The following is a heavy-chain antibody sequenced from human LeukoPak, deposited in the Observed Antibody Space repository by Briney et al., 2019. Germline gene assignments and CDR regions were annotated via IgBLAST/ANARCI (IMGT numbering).Heavy chain of an antibody. CDR2: ISAYNGNT. D-gene: IGHD2-2*01. CDR1: GYTFTSYG. CDR3: ARVVVVVPAADRPNYSYGMDV. V-gene: IGHV1-18*01. Sequence: GASVKVSCKASGYTFTSYGINWVRQAPGQGLEWMGWISAYNGNTNYAQKLQGRVTMTTDTSTSTAYMELRSLRSDDTAVYYCARVVVVVPAADRPNYSYGMDVWGQGTTVTVSS. J-gene: IGHJ6*02.